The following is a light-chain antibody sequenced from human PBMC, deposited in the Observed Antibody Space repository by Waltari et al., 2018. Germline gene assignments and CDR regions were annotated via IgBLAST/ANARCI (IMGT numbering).Light chain of an antibody. CDR3: QTGGHGIWV. V-gene: IGLV4-69*01. CDR1: SGHRSDA. CDR2: VNSDGSH. J-gene: IGLJ3*02. Sequence: QLVLTQSPSASASLGASVKLTCTLSSGHRSDAIAWHQQQPEKGPRYLMKVNSDGSHSNGDGIPARFSGSSSGAERYLIISSRQSEDEADYYCQTGGHGIWVFGGGTKLTVL.